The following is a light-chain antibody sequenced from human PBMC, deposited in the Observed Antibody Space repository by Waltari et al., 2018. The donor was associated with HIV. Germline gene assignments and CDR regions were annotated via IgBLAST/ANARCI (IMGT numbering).Light chain of an antibody. J-gene: IGLJ2*01. CDR1: NIGSKT. V-gene: IGLV3-9*01. Sequence: SSELTQPLSVSVALGQTARITCGGNNIGSKTVHWYQQRPGQAPVLVIYRDSNRPSGLPERFSGSNSNTATLTISRAQAGDEADYYCQVWDSTTVLFGGGTQLTVL. CDR3: QVWDSTTVL. CDR2: RDS.